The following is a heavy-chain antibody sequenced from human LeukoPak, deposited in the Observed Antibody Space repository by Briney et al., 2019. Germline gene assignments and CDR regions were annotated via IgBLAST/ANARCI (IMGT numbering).Heavy chain of an antibody. D-gene: IGHD3-10*01. V-gene: IGHV3-53*01. Sequence: GGSLRLSCAASGFTVSSNYMSWVRQAPGKGLEWVSVIYSGGSTYYADSVKGRFTISRDNSKNTLYLQMNSLRAEDTAVYYCAGDRITMVRGKDYYYYYGMDVWGQGTTVTVSS. CDR2: IYSGGST. CDR3: AGDRITMVRGKDYYYYYGMDV. J-gene: IGHJ6*02. CDR1: GFTVSSNY.